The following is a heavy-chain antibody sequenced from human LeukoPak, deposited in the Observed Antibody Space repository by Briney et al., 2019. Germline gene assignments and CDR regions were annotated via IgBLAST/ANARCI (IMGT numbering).Heavy chain of an antibody. Sequence: SVKVSCKASGGTFSSYAISWVRQAPGQGLEWMGRIIPILGIANYAQKFQGRVTITADKSTSTAYMELSSLRSEDTAVYYCATYYYDSSGYYYPEYFQHWGQGTLVTVSS. J-gene: IGHJ1*01. CDR1: GGTFSSYA. V-gene: IGHV1-69*04. CDR3: ATYYYDSSGYYYPEYFQH. CDR2: IIPILGIA. D-gene: IGHD3-22*01.